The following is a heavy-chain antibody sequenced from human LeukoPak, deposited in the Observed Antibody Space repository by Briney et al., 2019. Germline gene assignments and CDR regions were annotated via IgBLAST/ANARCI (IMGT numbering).Heavy chain of an antibody. CDR2: INHSGST. D-gene: IGHD3-10*01. V-gene: IGHV4-34*01. J-gene: IGHJ6*02. CDR3: ARVLSRWFDRYGMDV. Sequence: SETLSLTCAVYGGSFSGYYWSWIRQPPGKGLEWIGEINHSGSTNYNPPLKSRVTISVDTSKNQFSLKLSSVTAADTAVYYCARVLSRWFDRYGMDVWGQGTTVTVSS. CDR1: GGSFSGYY.